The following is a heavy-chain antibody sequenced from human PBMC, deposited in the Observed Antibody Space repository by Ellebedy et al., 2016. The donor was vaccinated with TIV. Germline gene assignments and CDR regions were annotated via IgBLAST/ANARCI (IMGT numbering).Heavy chain of an antibody. D-gene: IGHD1/OR15-1a*01. Sequence: SETLSLTCIVPGGSISSDSYYWGWIRQPPGKGLEWIGSFFYSVSAYSGSTYHNPSLRGRVTVSVDTSKNQFSLNLSSVTAADTAVYYCARHAGTVPPYFDPWGRGTLVIVSS. V-gene: IGHV4-39*01. CDR1: GGSISSDSYY. CDR3: ARHAGTVPPYFDP. J-gene: IGHJ5*02. CDR2: FFYSVSAYSGST.